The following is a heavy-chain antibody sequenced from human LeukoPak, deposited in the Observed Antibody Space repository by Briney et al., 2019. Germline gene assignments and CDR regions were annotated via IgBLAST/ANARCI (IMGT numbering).Heavy chain of an antibody. CDR3: GRDRFTWGSHHFPEH. CDR1: GYTFTSYD. J-gene: IGHJ1*01. Sequence: ASVKVSCKASGYTFTSYDINWVRQATGQGLEWMGWINPTSGHTGYAQKFQGRVTMTRNTSISTAYMELSSLRSDDTAMYYCGRDRFTWGSHHFPEHWGQGTLVTVSS. D-gene: IGHD3-16*01. CDR2: INPTSGHT. V-gene: IGHV1-8*01.